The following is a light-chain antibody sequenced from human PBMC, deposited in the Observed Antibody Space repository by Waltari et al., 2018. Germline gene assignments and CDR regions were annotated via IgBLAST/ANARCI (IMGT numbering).Light chain of an antibody. CDR2: GAS. V-gene: IGKV1-27*01. CDR3: QHDYNPPWT. J-gene: IGKJ1*01. Sequence: DTQMAQSPSSLSASLGDRVTVTCRASQGINKELSWYQQKPGKAPTLLISGASTLETGVSSRFSGSGSGTDFTLTINSLQPEDVGIYFCQHDYNPPWTFGQGTKVEIK. CDR1: QGINKE.